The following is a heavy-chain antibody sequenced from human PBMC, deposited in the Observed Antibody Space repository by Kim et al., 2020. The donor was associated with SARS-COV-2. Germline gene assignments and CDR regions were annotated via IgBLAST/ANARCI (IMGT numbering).Heavy chain of an antibody. CDR2: IGTAGDP. CDR3: ARGGSGSSGDAFDI. D-gene: IGHD1-26*01. CDR1: GFTFSSYD. V-gene: IGHV3-13*05. J-gene: IGHJ3*02. Sequence: GGSLRLSCAASGFTFSSYDMHWVRQATGKGLEWVSAIGTAGDPYYPGSVKGRFTISRENAKNSLYFQMKSLRAGDTAVYYCARGGSGSSGDAFDIWGQGTMVTVSS.